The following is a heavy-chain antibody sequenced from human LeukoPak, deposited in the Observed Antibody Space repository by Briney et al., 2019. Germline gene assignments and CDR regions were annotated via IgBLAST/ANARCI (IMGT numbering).Heavy chain of an antibody. Sequence: GASVKVSCKASGGTFTSYAISWVRQAPGQWLELMGGGIPIFGTANYAQKFQCRVTITADESTSADYMELSSLGSEDTDVYYCARAERKYCSSTSCSAPYYYYYYGMDVWGKGTAVTVSS. D-gene: IGHD2-2*01. CDR2: GIPIFGTA. J-gene: IGHJ6*04. CDR3: ARAERKYCSSTSCSAPYYYYYYGMDV. V-gene: IGHV1-69*13. CDR1: GGTFTSYA.